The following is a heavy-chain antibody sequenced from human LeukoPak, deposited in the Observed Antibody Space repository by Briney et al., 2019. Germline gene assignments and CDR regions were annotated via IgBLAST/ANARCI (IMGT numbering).Heavy chain of an antibody. D-gene: IGHD3-10*01. CDR2: NYYSGSA. CDR3: ARHLGFGYYYGSGTPRGNWFDP. V-gene: IGHV4-59*08. J-gene: IGHJ5*02. Sequence: SETLSLTCTVSGGSISSYYWNWIRQPPGKGLEWIGYNYYSGSANYNPSLKSRVTISVDTSKNQFSLRLSSVTAADTAVYYCARHLGFGYYYGSGTPRGNWFDPWGQGTLVTVSS. CDR1: GGSISSYY.